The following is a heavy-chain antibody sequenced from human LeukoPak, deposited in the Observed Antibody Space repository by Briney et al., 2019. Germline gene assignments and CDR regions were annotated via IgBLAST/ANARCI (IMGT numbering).Heavy chain of an antibody. CDR2: IVVGSGAT. J-gene: IGHJ6*04. CDR1: GFTFTTSA. CDR3: AAGTSIAVAGTPYYYYYYGMDV. V-gene: IGHV1-58*01. Sequence: ASVKVSCKASGFTFTTSAVQWVRQARGQRLEWIGWIVVGSGATNYAQKFQERVTITRDMSTSTAYMELSSLRSEDTAMYYCAAGTSIAVAGTPYYYYYYGMDVWGKGPTVTVSS. D-gene: IGHD6-19*01.